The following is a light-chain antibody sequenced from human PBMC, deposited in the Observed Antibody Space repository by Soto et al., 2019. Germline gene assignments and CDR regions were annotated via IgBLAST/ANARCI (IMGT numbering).Light chain of an antibody. J-gene: IGKJ1*01. CDR2: GAS. Sequence: EIVLTQSPGTLSLSPGERASLSCRASQSVSSSYLAWYQQKPGQAPRLLIYGASSRATGIPDRFSGSGSGTDFTLTIRRLEPEDFAVYYSQQYGSSPRTFGQGTKVDIK. V-gene: IGKV3-20*01. CDR3: QQYGSSPRT. CDR1: QSVSSSY.